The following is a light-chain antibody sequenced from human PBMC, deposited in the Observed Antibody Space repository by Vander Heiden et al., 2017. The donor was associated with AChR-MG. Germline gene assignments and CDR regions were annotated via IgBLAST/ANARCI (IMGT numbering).Light chain of an antibody. CDR2: GAS. CDR3: QQYNNWPPWT. V-gene: IGKV3-15*01. Sequence: EIVMTQSPATLSVSPGERATLSCRASQSVSSNLAWYQQKPGQAPMLLIYGASTRATGIPARFSGSGSGKGFTLTISSLQSEDFAVYYCQQYNNWPPWTFGQGTKVEIK. J-gene: IGKJ1*01. CDR1: QSVSSN.